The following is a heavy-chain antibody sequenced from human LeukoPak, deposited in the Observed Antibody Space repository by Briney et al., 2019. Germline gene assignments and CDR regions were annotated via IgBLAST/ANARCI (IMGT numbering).Heavy chain of an antibody. CDR2: IWYDGSNK. V-gene: IGHV3-33*08. Sequence: GGSLRLSCAASGFTVSSNYMSWVRQAPGKGLEWVAVIWYDGSNKFYADSVKGRFTISRDNSKNTLYLQMNSLRAEDTAVYYCARTPPMITFGGVFSAFDIWGQGTMVTVSS. CDR3: ARTPPMITFGGVFSAFDI. J-gene: IGHJ3*02. CDR1: GFTVSSNY. D-gene: IGHD3-16*01.